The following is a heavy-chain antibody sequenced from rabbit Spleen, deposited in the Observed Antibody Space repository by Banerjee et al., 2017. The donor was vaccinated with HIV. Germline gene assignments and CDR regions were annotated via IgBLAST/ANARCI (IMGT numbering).Heavy chain of an antibody. CDR3: ARDTGTSFSTYGMDL. V-gene: IGHV1S45*01. CDR2: IYAGSSGFT. CDR1: GFSFSSGY. Sequence: QEQLEESGGDLVKPGASLTLTCKASGFSFSSGYMCWVRQAPGKGPEWIACIYAGSSGFTYSATWAKGRFTCSKASSTTVTLQMTSLTVADTATYFCARDTGTSFSTYGMDLWGPGTLVTVS. J-gene: IGHJ6*01. D-gene: IGHD7-1*01.